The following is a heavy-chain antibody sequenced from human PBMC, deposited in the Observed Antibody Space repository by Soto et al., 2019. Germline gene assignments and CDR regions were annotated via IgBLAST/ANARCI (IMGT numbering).Heavy chain of an antibody. Sequence: QVQLVQSGAEVKKPGASVKVSCKASGYNFPSFIISWVRQAPGQGLEWLGWISSYNGYTKYAEKFKGRVTMTAHTSTSTAHMELRSLRSDDTAVYYCARGGDCSSTSCYSPNYYYGLDVWGQGTTVTVS. D-gene: IGHD2-2*01. V-gene: IGHV1-18*01. CDR1: GYNFPSFI. J-gene: IGHJ6*02. CDR3: ARGGDCSSTSCYSPNYYYGLDV. CDR2: ISSYNGYT.